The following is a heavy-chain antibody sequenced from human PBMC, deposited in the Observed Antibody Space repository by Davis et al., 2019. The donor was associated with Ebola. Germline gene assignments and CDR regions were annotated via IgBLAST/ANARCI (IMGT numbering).Heavy chain of an antibody. CDR2: IYCSGST. CDR3: ARDSRYFDL. Sequence: MPGGSLRLSCTVSGGSISSYYWSWIRQPPGKGLEWIGYIYCSGSTNYNPSLKSRVTISVDTSKNQFSLKLSSVTAADTAVYYCARDSRYFDLWGRGTLVTVSS. J-gene: IGHJ2*01. V-gene: IGHV4-59*01. CDR1: GGSISSYY.